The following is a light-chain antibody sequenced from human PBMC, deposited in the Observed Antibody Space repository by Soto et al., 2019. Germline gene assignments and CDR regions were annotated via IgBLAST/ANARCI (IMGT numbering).Light chain of an antibody. J-gene: IGKJ1*01. V-gene: IGKV3-20*01. CDR1: QSVSSSF. CDR3: QQYSSSPPT. Sequence: EIVLTQSPGTLSLSPGERATLSCRASQSVSSSFLAWYQQKPGQAPMLLIYAASSMVTGIPYRFSGSGSGTDFILTISRLEPEDFAMYYCQQYSSSPPTFGQGTKVEIK. CDR2: AAS.